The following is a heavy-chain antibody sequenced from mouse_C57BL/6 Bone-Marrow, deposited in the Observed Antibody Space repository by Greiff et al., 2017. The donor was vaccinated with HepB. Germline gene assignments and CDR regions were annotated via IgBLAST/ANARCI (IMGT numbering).Heavy chain of an antibody. CDR1: GFTFSDFY. D-gene: IGHD1-1*01. CDR3: ASAYYYGSSSSYWYFDV. V-gene: IGHV7-1*01. CDR2: SRNKANDYTT. Sequence: EVKLVESGGGLVQSGRSLRLSCATSGFTFSDFYMEWVRQAPGKGLEWIAASRNKANDYTTEYSASVKGRFIVSRDTSQSILYLQMNALRAEDTAIYYCASAYYYGSSSSYWYFDVWGTGTTVTVSS. J-gene: IGHJ1*03.